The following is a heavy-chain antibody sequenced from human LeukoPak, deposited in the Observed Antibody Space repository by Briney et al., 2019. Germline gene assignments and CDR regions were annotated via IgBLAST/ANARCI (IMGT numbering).Heavy chain of an antibody. CDR2: IKQDGSEK. Sequence: GGSLRLSCAASGFTFSSYWMSWVRQAPGKGLEWVANIKQDGSEKYYVDSVKGRFTISRDNAKNSLYLQMNSLRAEDTAVYYCAREGRFLESLLYYYYYMDVWGKGTTVTVSS. CDR1: GFTFSSYW. V-gene: IGHV3-7*01. CDR3: AREGRFLESLLYYYYYMDV. D-gene: IGHD3-3*01. J-gene: IGHJ6*03.